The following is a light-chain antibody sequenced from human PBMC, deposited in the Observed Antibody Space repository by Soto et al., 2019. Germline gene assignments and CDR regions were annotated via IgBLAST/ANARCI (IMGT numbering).Light chain of an antibody. Sequence: EIVMTQSPATLSVSPGERATLSCRASQSISTKVGWYQQRPGQAPRLLIYAASTRATGIPARFSGSGSGTEFTLTISSLDSEDSAVCYCQQYNAWNLISFGQGTRLEIK. CDR3: QQYNAWNLIS. J-gene: IGKJ5*01. V-gene: IGKV3-15*01. CDR1: QSISTK. CDR2: AAS.